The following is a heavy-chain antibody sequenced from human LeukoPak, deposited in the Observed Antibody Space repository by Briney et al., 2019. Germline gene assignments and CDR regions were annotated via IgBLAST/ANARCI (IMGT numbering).Heavy chain of an antibody. D-gene: IGHD3-22*01. J-gene: IGHJ1*01. V-gene: IGHV3-21*01. Sequence: GGSLRLSCAASGFTFSSNSMNWIRQAPGKGLEWVSSISSSSSYIYYADSVKGRFTISRDNAKNSLYLQMNSLRAEDTAVYYCARGGNEVVADAEYFQHWGQGTLVTVSS. CDR3: ARGGNEVVADAEYFQH. CDR2: ISSSSSYI. CDR1: GFTFSSNS.